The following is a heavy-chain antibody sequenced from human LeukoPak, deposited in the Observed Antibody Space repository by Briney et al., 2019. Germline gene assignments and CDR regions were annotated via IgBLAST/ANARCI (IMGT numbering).Heavy chain of an antibody. J-gene: IGHJ5*02. CDR2: FDPEDGET. CDR1: GYTLTELS. CDR3: ATGNWNDVKFDP. Sequence: VSSVKVSCKVSGYTLTELSMHWVRQAPGKGLEWMGGFDPEDGETIYAQKFQGRVTMTEDTSTDTAYMELSSLRSEDTAVYYCATGNWNDVKFDPWGQGTLVTVSS. V-gene: IGHV1-24*01. D-gene: IGHD1-20*01.